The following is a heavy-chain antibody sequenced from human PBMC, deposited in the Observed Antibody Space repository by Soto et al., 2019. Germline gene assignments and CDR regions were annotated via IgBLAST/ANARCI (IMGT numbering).Heavy chain of an antibody. CDR1: GFTFSSYA. CDR2: ISHDGSNK. D-gene: IGHD2-8*01. CDR3: AIPRPATLLLYGFDY. J-gene: IGHJ4*02. Sequence: HPGGSRRLSCAAFGFTFSSYALHWVRQTPGKGLGWVAGISHDGSNKNYADSVKGRFTISRDISTSTLYRQMNSLRSKDTAVYYFAIPRPATLLLYGFDYWGQGTLVTVSS. V-gene: IGHV3-30-3*01.